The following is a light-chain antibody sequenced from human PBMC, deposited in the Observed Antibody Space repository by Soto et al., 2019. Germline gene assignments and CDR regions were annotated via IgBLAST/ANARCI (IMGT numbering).Light chain of an antibody. J-gene: IGLJ1*01. CDR1: NSDVGGYNF. CDR3: SSYTSSSIPYV. Sequence: QSVLTQPASVSGSPGQSITISCTGTNSDVGGYNFVSWYQQHPCKAPKLMIYDVSNRPSGVSNRFSGSKSGNTASLNISGLQAEDEADYYCSSYTSSSIPYVFGIGTKVTVL. V-gene: IGLV2-14*01. CDR2: DVS.